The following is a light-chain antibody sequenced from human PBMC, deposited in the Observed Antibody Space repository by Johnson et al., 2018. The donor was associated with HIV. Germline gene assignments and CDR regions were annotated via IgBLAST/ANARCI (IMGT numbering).Light chain of an antibody. Sequence: QSALTQPPSVSAAPGQKVTISCSGSSSNIGNNYVSWYQQVPGTAPKLLIYDNNRRPSGIPDRFSGSKSGTSATLGITGLQTGDEADYYCGTWISTGSVFGSGTKVTVL. CDR2: DNN. V-gene: IGLV1-51*01. CDR1: SSNIGNNY. J-gene: IGLJ1*01. CDR3: GTWISTGSV.